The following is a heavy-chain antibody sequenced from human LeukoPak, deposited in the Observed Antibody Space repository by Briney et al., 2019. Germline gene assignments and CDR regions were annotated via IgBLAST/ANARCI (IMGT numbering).Heavy chain of an antibody. Sequence: GGSLRLSCAASGFTFSSYAMSWVRQAPGKGLEWVSAISGSGGSTYYADSVKGRFTISRDNSKNTLYLQMNSLRAEDTAVYYCAKKVGRYCSGGSCSAPFDYWGQGTLVTVSS. CDR3: AKKVGRYCSGGSCSAPFDY. J-gene: IGHJ4*02. V-gene: IGHV3-23*01. CDR1: GFTFSSYA. CDR2: ISGSGGST. D-gene: IGHD2-15*01.